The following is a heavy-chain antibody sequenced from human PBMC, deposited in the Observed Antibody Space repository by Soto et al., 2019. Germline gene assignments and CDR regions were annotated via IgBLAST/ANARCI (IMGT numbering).Heavy chain of an antibody. D-gene: IGHD2-21*02. CDR1: GFTFSSYG. Sequence: GGSLRLSCAASGFTFSSYGMHWVRQAPGKGLEWVAVISYDGSNKYYADSVKGRFTISRDNSKNTLYLQMNSLRAEDTAVYYCAKDWDIGVVTDIRYGMDVWGQGTTVTVSS. CDR3: AKDWDIGVVTDIRYGMDV. CDR2: ISYDGSNK. V-gene: IGHV3-30*18. J-gene: IGHJ6*02.